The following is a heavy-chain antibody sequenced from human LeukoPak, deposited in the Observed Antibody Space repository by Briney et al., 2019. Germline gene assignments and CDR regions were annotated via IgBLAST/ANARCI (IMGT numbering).Heavy chain of an antibody. Sequence: GGSLRLSCAASGFPFSSNYMSWVRQAPGKGLEWVSVIYSGGSTYYADSVKGRFTISRDNSKNTLYLQMNSLRAEDTAVYYCARDRGHRSGWRELNWYFDLWGRGTLVTVSS. CDR1: GFPFSSNY. J-gene: IGHJ2*01. D-gene: IGHD6-19*01. V-gene: IGHV3-53*01. CDR3: ARDRGHRSGWRELNWYFDL. CDR2: IYSGGST.